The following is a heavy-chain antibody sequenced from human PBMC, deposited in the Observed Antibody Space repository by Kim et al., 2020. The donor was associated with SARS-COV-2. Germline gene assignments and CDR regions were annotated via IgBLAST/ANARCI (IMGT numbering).Heavy chain of an antibody. CDR3: AKDMLLRRFVWPES. J-gene: IGHJ5*02. V-gene: IGHV3-43D*03. CDR1: GFAFSDFA. D-gene: IGHD3-9*01. CDR2: IGWDDAT. Sequence: GGSLRLSCEVSGFAFSDFAMHWVRQAPGKGLEWVALIGWDDATYYADSVKGRFTVYRDNNKNSLFLQLNSLRPDDSALYYCAKDMLLRRFVWPESWGQGTQVTCSS.